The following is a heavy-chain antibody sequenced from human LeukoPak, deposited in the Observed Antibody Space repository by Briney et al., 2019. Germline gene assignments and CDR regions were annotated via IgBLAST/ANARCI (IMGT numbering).Heavy chain of an antibody. CDR1: GGSFTKFW. V-gene: IGHV5-51*01. CDR2: IYPADSDT. D-gene: IGHD2-21*02. CDR3: ARLPHCGSDCYPNWFDS. Sequence: GESLKISCEGSGGSFTKFWIGWVRQMPGKGLELMGIIYPADSDTRHSPSFQGQVTISADKSISTAYLQWSSLKTSDTAMYYCARLPHCGSDCYPNWFDSWGQGTLVTVSS. J-gene: IGHJ5*01.